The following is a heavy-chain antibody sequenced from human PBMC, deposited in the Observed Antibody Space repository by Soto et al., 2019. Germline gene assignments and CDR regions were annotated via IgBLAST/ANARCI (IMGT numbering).Heavy chain of an antibody. CDR3: ARGSTVNAFDT. Sequence: SETLSLTCTVSGGSISSYYWSWIRQPPGKGLEWIGYIYYSGSTNYNPSLKSRVTISVDTSKNQFSLKLNSVTAADTAVYYCARGSTVNAFDTWGQAPMVTVSS. CDR1: GGSISSYY. CDR2: IYYSGST. D-gene: IGHD2-2*01. J-gene: IGHJ3*02. V-gene: IGHV4-59*01.